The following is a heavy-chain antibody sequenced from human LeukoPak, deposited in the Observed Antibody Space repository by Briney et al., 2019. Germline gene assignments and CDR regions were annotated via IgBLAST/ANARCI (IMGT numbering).Heavy chain of an antibody. CDR2: VNPYNGAT. CDR1: GYSXTGYY. CDR3: ARGNYDYYYGMDI. J-gene: IGHJ6*02. Sequence: ASVKVSCKASGYSXTGYYMNGVRQAPGQGPEWVGWVNPYNGATKYAQKFQGRVTLTSDTSINSAYMELTWLRSDDTAVYYCARGNYDYYYGMDIWGQGTTVTVSS. V-gene: IGHV1-2*02.